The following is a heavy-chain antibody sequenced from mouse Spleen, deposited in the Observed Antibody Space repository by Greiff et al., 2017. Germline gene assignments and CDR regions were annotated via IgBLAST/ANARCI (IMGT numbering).Heavy chain of an antibody. CDR3: ARYDYDNAMDY. CDR2: INYDGSST. D-gene: IGHD2-4*01. Sequence: EVMLVESGGGLVKLGGSLKLSCTASGFTFSDYYMAWVRQVPEKGLEWVANINYDGSSTYYLDSLKSRFIISRDNAKNILYLQMSSLKSEDTATYYCARYDYDNAMDYWGQGTSVTVSS. V-gene: IGHV5-16*01. J-gene: IGHJ4*01. CDR1: GFTFSDYY.